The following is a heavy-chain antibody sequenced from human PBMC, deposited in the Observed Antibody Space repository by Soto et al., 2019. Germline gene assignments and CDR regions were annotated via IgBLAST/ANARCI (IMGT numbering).Heavy chain of an antibody. J-gene: IGHJ5*02. CDR2: ISVYNGNT. CDR1: GYTFTSYG. D-gene: IGHD5-12*01. Sequence: ASLKVSCKASGYTFTSYGIIWVRQAPGQGLEWMGWISVYNGNTDYAQKFQGGVTMTTDTSTSTAYMELRSLRSDDTAVYYCATSYDSGFDPWGQGTLVNVSS. V-gene: IGHV1-18*04. CDR3: ATSYDSGFDP.